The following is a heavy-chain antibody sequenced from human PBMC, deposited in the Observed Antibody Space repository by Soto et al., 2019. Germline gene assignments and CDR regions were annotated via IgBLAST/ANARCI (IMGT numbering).Heavy chain of an antibody. CDR2: ISAYNGNT. V-gene: IGHV1-18*01. Sequence: ASVKVSCKASGYTFTSYGISWVRQAPGQGLEWMGWISAYNGNTNYAQKLQGRVTMTTDTSTSTAYMELRSLRSDDTAVYYCAILCITMVRGVIPYYDGMDVWGQGTTVTVSS. J-gene: IGHJ6*02. D-gene: IGHD3-10*01. CDR1: GYTFTSYG. CDR3: AILCITMVRGVIPYYDGMDV.